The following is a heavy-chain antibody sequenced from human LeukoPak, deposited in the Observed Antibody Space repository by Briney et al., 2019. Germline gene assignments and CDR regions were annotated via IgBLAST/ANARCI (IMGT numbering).Heavy chain of an antibody. CDR1: GFTFSSYE. Sequence: GGSLRLSCAASGFTFSSYERNWVRQAPGKGLEWVSYISSSGVTIYYADSVKGRFTISRDNAKNSLYLQMNSLRAEDTAVYYCARAKMATGGGTLDYWGQGTLVTVSS. CDR3: ARAKMATGGGTLDY. D-gene: IGHD5-24*01. V-gene: IGHV3-48*03. CDR2: ISSSGVTI. J-gene: IGHJ4*02.